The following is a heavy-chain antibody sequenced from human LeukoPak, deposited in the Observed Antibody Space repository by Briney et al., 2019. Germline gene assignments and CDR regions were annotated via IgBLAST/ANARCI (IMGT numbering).Heavy chain of an antibody. CDR3: ARGSPNYDFWSGDFDWLLSRPDY. CDR2: ISYDGSNK. J-gene: IGHJ4*02. V-gene: IGHV3-30-3*01. D-gene: IGHD3-3*01. Sequence: GRSLRLSCAASGFTFSSYAMHWVRQAPGKGLEWVAVISYDGSNKYCADSVKGRFTISRDNSENTLYLQMNSLRAEDTAVYYCARGSPNYDFWSGDFDWLLSRPDYWGQGTLVTVSS. CDR1: GFTFSSYA.